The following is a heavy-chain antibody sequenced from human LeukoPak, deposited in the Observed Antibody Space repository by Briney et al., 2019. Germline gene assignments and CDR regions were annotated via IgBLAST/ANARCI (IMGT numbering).Heavy chain of an antibody. CDR1: GFTFSSYG. J-gene: IGHJ3*02. D-gene: IGHD6-19*01. V-gene: IGHV3-30*03. CDR2: ISYDGSNK. Sequence: GRSLRLSCAASGFTFSSYGMHWVRQAPGKGLEWVAVISYDGSNKYYADSVKGRFTISRDNSKNTLYLQMNSLRAEDTAVYYCARHSSGWSSGAFDIWGQGTMVTVSS. CDR3: ARHSSGWSSGAFDI.